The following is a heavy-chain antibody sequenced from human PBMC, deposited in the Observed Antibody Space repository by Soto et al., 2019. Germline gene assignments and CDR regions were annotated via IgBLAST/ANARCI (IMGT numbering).Heavy chain of an antibody. V-gene: IGHV4-4*07. CDR3: ARVNWNYNWFDP. CDR2: IYTSGST. J-gene: IGHJ5*02. CDR1: GGSISSYY. Sequence: PSETLSLTCTVSGGSISSYYWSWIRQPAGKGLEWIGRIYTSGSTNYSPSLKSRVTMSVDTSKNQFSLKLSSVTAADTAVYYWARVNWNYNWFDPWGQGTLVRASS. D-gene: IGHD1-7*01.